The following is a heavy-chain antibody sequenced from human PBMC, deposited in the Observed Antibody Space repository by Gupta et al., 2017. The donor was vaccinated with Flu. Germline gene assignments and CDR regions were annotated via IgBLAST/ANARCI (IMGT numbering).Heavy chain of an antibody. CDR3: AKSYRYQLLCDH. CDR2: MGGSGSNT. D-gene: IGHD1-26*01. V-gene: IGHV3-23*01. CDR1: GFTFNDYA. Sequence: EVQLLESGGGWVQPGGSLRLSCAATGFTFNDYAMNWVRQAPGKGLEWGAVMGGSGSNTHHADSGKVRFSISRDNSKNTLYHQMNSLSADDTAVYYCAKSYRYQLLCDHWGQGTQVTVSS. J-gene: IGHJ5*02.